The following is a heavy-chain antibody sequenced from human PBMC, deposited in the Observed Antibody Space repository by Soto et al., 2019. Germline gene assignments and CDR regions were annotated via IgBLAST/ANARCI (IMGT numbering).Heavy chain of an antibody. CDR3: ARHTDITSYYFDY. V-gene: IGHV4-39*01. CDR1: GGSIGSSSYY. Sequence: SETLSLTCTVSGGSIGSSSYYWGWIRQPPGKGLEWIGSIYYSGSTYYNPSLKSRVTISVDTSKNQFSLKLSSVTAADTAVYYCARHTDITSYYFDYWGQGTLVTSPQ. CDR2: IYYSGST. J-gene: IGHJ4*02. D-gene: IGHD2-15*01.